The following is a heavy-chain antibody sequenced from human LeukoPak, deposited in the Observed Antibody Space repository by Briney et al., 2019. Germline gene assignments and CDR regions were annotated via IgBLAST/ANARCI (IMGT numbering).Heavy chain of an antibody. CDR1: GFTFSHYG. CDR2: VWYDGSKN. CDR3: ARDADTSGHYSYFDY. D-gene: IGHD6-25*01. J-gene: IGHJ4*02. Sequence: PGGSLRLSCAGSGFTFSHYGMNWVRRAPGKGLEWVAGVWYDGSKNLYGDSVKGRFTISRDNSKDMFSLQMDSLRDDDTAVYYCARDADTSGHYSYFDYWGQGALVVVSS. V-gene: IGHV3-33*01.